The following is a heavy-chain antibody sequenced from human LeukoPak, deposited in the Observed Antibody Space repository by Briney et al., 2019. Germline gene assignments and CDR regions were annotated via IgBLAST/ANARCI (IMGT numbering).Heavy chain of an antibody. CDR2: IYTTGST. CDR3: ARDPRRSYWYFDL. CDR1: GGSISTYY. Sequence: SETLSLTCAVSGGSISTYYWSWIRQPAGKGLEWIGRIYTTGSTNYNPSLKSRVTMSVDTSKNQFSLKLSSVTAADTAVYYCARDPRRSYWYFDLWGRGTLVTVSS. J-gene: IGHJ2*01. V-gene: IGHV4-4*07.